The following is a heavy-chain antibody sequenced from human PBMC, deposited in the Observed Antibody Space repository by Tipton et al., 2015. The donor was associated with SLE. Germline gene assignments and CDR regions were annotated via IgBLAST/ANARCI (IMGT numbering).Heavy chain of an antibody. V-gene: IGHV4-34*01. CDR1: GGSFSGYY. Sequence: TLSLTCAVYGGSFSGYYWSWIRQPPGKGLEWIGEIDHSGGTNYNPSLKSRVTISVDTSKNQFSLRLTSVTAADTAIYYCTIGQGWLPDYWGQGTLVTVSS. J-gene: IGHJ4*02. D-gene: IGHD5-24*01. CDR3: TIGQGWLPDY. CDR2: IDHSGGT.